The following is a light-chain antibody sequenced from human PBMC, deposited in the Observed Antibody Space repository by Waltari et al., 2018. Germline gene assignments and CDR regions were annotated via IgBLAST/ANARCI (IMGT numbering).Light chain of an antibody. J-gene: IGLJ3*02. Sequence: QLVLTQSPSASASLGASVSLTCTLSSGHSHYAIAWHQQQPQKGPRYLMKVNSDGSHIKGDGIPDRFSGSSSGAERYRIISSLQAEDAADYYCQTWGTGIWVFGGGTKLTVL. CDR3: QTWGTGIWV. CDR1: SGHSHYA. CDR2: VNSDGSH. V-gene: IGLV4-69*01.